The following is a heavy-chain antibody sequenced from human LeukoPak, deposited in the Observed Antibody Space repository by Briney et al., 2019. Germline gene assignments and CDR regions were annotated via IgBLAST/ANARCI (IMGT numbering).Heavy chain of an antibody. Sequence: GGSLRLSCAASGFTSSSYALNWVRQAPGKGLEWVATVSGSGDRMYHADSVKGRFTISRDKSKNTLYLQMNSQRAEDTAVYYCARENADTSGYYDYWGQGTLVTVSS. D-gene: IGHD3-22*01. J-gene: IGHJ4*02. CDR1: GFTSSSYA. V-gene: IGHV3-23*01. CDR3: ARENADTSGYYDY. CDR2: VSGSGDRM.